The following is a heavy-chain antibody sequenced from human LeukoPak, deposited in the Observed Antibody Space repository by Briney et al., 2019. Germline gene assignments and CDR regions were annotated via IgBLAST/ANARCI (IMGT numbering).Heavy chain of an antibody. Sequence: GGSLRLSCAGSGFSFSSYGMHWVRQAPGKGLEWMAFIRSDGSNKYYADSVKGRFTISRDNAKNSLYLQMNSLRAEDTAFYYCARSGYSSSWYMFWGQGSLVTVSS. CDR1: GFSFSSYG. CDR3: ARSGYSSSWYMF. J-gene: IGHJ4*02. D-gene: IGHD6-13*01. V-gene: IGHV3-30*02. CDR2: IRSDGSNK.